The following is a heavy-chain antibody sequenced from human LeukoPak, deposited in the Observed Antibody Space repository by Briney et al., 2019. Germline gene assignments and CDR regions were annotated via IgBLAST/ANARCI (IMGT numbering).Heavy chain of an antibody. CDR2: ISGSGGST. Sequence: PPGGSLRLSCAASGFTFSSYAMSWVRRAPGKGLEWVSAISGSGGSTYYADSVKGRFTISRDNSKNTLYLQMNSLRAEDTAVYYRAKAGDRSSYGSGSYYSKDYYYGMDVWGQGTTVTVSS. CDR3: AKAGDRSSYGSGSYYSKDYYYGMDV. V-gene: IGHV3-23*01. CDR1: GFTFSSYA. J-gene: IGHJ6*02. D-gene: IGHD3-10*01.